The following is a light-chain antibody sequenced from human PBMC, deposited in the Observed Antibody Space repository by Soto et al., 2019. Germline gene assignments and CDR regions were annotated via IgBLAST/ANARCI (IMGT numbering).Light chain of an antibody. V-gene: IGLV2-23*01. J-gene: IGLJ1*01. CDR2: EGS. CDR1: SSDVGSYNL. Sequence: QSALTQPASVSGSPGQSITISCTGNSSDVGSYNLVSWYQQHPGKAPKLLIYEGSKRPSGVSNRFSGSKSGNTASLTISGLQAEDEADYYCCSYAGSGTYVFGTGTKLTVL. CDR3: CSYAGSGTYV.